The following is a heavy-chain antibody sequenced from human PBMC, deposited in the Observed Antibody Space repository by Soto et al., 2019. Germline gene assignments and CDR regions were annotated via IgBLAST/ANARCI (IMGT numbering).Heavy chain of an antibody. CDR2: IIPIFGTA. D-gene: IGHD1-1*01. V-gene: IGHV1-69*01. CDR3: ARDGSGTYYYYYVMDV. J-gene: IGHJ6*02. CDR1: GGTFSSYA. Sequence: QVQLVQSGAEVKKPGSSVKVSCKASGGTFSSYAISWVRQAPGQGLEWMGGIIPIFGTANYAQKFQGRVTITADESTSTAYMELSSLSSEDTAVYYCARDGSGTYYYYYVMDVWGQGNTVTVSS.